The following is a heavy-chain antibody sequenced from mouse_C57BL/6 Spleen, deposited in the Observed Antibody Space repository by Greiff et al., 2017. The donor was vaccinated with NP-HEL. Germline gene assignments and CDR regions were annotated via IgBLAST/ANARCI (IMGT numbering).Heavy chain of an antibody. Sequence: QVQLKESGAELARPGASVKLSCKASGYTFTSYGISWVKQRTGQGLEWIGEIYPRSGNTYYNEKFKGKATLTADKSSSTAYMELRSLTSEDSAVYFCASITTVVATEYWGQGTTLTVSS. CDR1: GYTFTSYG. D-gene: IGHD1-1*01. V-gene: IGHV1-81*01. CDR2: IYPRSGNT. CDR3: ASITTVVATEY. J-gene: IGHJ2*01.